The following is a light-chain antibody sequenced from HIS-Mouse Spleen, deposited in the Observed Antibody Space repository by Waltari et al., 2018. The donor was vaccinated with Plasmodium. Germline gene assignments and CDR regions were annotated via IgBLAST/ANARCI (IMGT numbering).Light chain of an antibody. V-gene: IGLV5-37*01. CDR3: MIWPSNAHVV. CDR2: YYSDADK. J-gene: IGLJ2*01. Sequence: QPVLTQPPSSSASPGDSARPTGTLPRDITVGSSNIYWYTHKPGSPPRYLLYYYSDADKGQGSGVPSRFSGSKDASANTGILLISGLQSEDEADYYCMIWPSNAHVVFGGGTKLTVL. CDR1: RDITVGSSN.